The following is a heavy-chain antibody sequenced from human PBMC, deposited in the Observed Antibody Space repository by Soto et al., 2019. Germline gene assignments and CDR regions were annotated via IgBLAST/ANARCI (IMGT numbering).Heavy chain of an antibody. V-gene: IGHV3-23*01. D-gene: IGHD3-22*01. CDR2: NSGSGGNA. Sequence: GGSLRLSCAASGFTFSTYAMHWVRQSPGKWLECVSANSGSGGNAYYAASVKGRFTFSRHNAKTTLYLQMNSLRAEDTAVYYCAKDRLGSSGYYYFVYWGQGTVHTVSS. CDR3: AKDRLGSSGYYYFVY. J-gene: IGHJ4*02. CDR1: GFTFSTYA.